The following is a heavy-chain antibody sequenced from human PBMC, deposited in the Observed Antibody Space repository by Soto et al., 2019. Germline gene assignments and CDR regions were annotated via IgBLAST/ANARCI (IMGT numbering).Heavy chain of an antibody. CDR2: IKQDGSEN. Sequence: EVQVVESGGGLVQPGGSLRLSCAASGFTFSNYWMTWVRQARGKGLEWVANIKQDGSENFYVDSVKGRFTISRDNAKNSLYLQMNSLRAEDTAVYYCARDSGPRGYDAFDICGQGTMVTVSS. CDR3: ARDSGPRGYDAFDI. V-gene: IGHV3-7*04. D-gene: IGHD2-8*02. CDR1: GFTFSNYW. J-gene: IGHJ3*02.